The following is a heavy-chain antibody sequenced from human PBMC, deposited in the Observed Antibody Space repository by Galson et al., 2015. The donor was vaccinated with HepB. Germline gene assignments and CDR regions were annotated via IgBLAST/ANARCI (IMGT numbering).Heavy chain of an antibody. CDR3: VKGWLDY. J-gene: IGHJ4*02. CDR2: ISGNGVQT. D-gene: IGHD2-15*01. V-gene: IGHV3-23*01. CDR1: GFTFSNYD. Sequence: LRLSCAASGFTFSNYDMGWVRHAPGKGLEWVSGISGNGVQTYYADSVKGRFSISRDNSKDTLYLQMNSLRVEDTAVYYCVKGWLDYWGQGTLVTVSS.